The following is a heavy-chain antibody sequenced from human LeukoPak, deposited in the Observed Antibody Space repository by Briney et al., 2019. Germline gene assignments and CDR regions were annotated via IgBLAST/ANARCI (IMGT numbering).Heavy chain of an antibody. Sequence: GGSLRLSCAASGFTFSSYAMHWVRQAPGKGLGWVAVISYDGSNKYYADSVKGRFTISRDNSKNTLYLQMNSLRAEDTAVYYCARGEGGSYYSSYYYYMDVWGKGTTVTVSS. CDR2: ISYDGSNK. CDR1: GFTFSSYA. J-gene: IGHJ6*03. V-gene: IGHV3-30-3*01. CDR3: ARGEGGSYYSSYYYYMDV. D-gene: IGHD1-26*01.